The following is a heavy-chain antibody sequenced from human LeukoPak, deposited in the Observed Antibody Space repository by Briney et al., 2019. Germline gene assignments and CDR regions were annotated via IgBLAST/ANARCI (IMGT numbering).Heavy chain of an antibody. D-gene: IGHD6-19*01. CDR2: IWNDGSNK. J-gene: IGHJ4*02. Sequence: GGSLRLSCAASGFTFSSYGMHWVRQAPGKGLEWVAVIWNDGSNKYYADSVKGRFTISRDNSKNTLYLQMNSLRAEDTAVYYCARDIAVAGSPPHFDYWGQGTLVTVSS. CDR1: GFTFSSYG. V-gene: IGHV3-33*01. CDR3: ARDIAVAGSPPHFDY.